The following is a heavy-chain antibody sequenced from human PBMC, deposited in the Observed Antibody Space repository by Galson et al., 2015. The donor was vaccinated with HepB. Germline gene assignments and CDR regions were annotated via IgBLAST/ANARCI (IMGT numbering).Heavy chain of an antibody. CDR1: GYTFTSYA. D-gene: IGHD3-3*01. CDR3: ASTHYDFWSGYSPEAFDT. Sequence: SVKVSCKASGYTFTSYAMHWVRQAPGQRLEWMGWINAGNGNTKYSQKFQGRVTITRDTSTSTAYMELSSLRSEDTAVYYCASTHYDFWSGYSPEAFDTWGQGTMVTVSS. V-gene: IGHV1-3*01. J-gene: IGHJ3*02. CDR2: INAGNGNT.